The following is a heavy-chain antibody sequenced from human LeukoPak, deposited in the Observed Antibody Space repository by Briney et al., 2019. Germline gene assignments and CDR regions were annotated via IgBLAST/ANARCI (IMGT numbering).Heavy chain of an antibody. Sequence: GGSLRLSCAASGFTFSSYGMNWVRQAPGKGLEWVSSISGSSSYIYYADSVKGRFTISRDNAKNSLYLQMNSLRAEDTAVYYCARAKQSSGLYFDYWGQGTLVTVSS. D-gene: IGHD6-19*01. V-gene: IGHV3-21*01. CDR1: GFTFSSYG. CDR2: ISGSSSYI. CDR3: ARAKQSSGLYFDY. J-gene: IGHJ4*02.